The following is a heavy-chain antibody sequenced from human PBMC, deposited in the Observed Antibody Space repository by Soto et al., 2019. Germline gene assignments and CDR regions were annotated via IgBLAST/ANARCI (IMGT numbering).Heavy chain of an antibody. CDR1: RFTFSSYA. J-gene: IGHJ5*02. D-gene: IGHD3-3*01. CDR3: AGIRFLEWLGSNWFDP. CDR2: ISGSGGST. V-gene: IGHV3-23*01. Sequence: GGSLRLACAASRFTFSSYAMSRVRQAPGKGLEWVSAISGSGGSTYYADSVKGRFTISRDNSKNTLYLQMNSLRAEDTAVYYCAGIRFLEWLGSNWFDPWGQGTLVTAPQ.